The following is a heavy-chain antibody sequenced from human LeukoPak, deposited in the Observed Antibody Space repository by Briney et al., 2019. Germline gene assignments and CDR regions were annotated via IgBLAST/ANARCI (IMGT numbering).Heavy chain of an antibody. Sequence: GAAVTVSCKASGYTYTTDGISWVRQAPGQGVEWMGWIDTYSGKTNYAQKFRGRVTMTSDTSTITAYMELRSLRSDDTAVYYCARDRGIAEADSFDPWGQGTLVTVSS. J-gene: IGHJ5*02. CDR3: ARDRGIAEADSFDP. V-gene: IGHV1-18*01. D-gene: IGHD6-13*01. CDR2: IDTYSGKT. CDR1: GYTYTTDG.